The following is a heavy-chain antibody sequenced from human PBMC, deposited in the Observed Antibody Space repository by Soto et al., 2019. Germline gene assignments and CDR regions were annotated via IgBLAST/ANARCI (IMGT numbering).Heavy chain of an antibody. V-gene: IGHV4-59*08. Sequence: SETLSLTCTVSGVSITSYYWSWIRQPPGKGLEWIGYIFYSGSTNYNPSLNSRVTISVDTSKNQFSLKLSSVTAADTAVYYCARRYSSSSDYWGQGTLVTVSS. CDR1: GVSITSYY. CDR3: ARRYSSSSDY. CDR2: IFYSGST. J-gene: IGHJ4*02. D-gene: IGHD6-13*01.